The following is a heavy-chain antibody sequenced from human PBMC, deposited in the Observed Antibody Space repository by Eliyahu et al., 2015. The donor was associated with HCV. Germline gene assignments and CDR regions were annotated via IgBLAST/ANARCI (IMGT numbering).Heavy chain of an antibody. CDR1: GFSFXXXX. J-gene: IGHJ1*01. D-gene: IGHD4-17*01. Sequence: QVELVESGGDVVQPGGSLRLSCAASGFSFXXXXXXGVRQXPGRGLEWVAFIRNDGTDKYYADSVKGRFTISRDNSQDTVFLQMNSLRPEDAAVYYCAKDIYVNLLYGDTFAEYFQHWGQGTLVTVSS. CDR3: AKDIYVNLLYGDTFAEYFQH. CDR2: IRNDGTDK. V-gene: IGHV3-30*02.